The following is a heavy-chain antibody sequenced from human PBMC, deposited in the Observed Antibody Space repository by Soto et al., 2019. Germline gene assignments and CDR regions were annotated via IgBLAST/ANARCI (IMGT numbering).Heavy chain of an antibody. CDR3: ARCGSENDY. D-gene: IGHD5-12*01. CDR1: GFTFDHYW. CDR2: IKEDGSEK. J-gene: IGHJ4*02. Sequence: EVQLVESGGGLVQPGESLRLSCAASGFTFDHYWMTWVRQAPGKGLEWVANIKEDGSEKNYVDSVKGRFTISRDNAENSLYLQMNSLRAEDTATYYCARCGSENDYWGQGTLVTVSS. V-gene: IGHV3-7*03.